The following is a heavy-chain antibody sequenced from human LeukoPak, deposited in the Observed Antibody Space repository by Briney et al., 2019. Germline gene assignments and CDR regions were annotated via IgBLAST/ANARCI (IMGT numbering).Heavy chain of an antibody. CDR2: INPHNGDT. J-gene: IGHJ4*02. D-gene: IGHD2-15*01. CDR3: ATVRDIVVGGGPYYFDY. Sequence: ASVKVSCKASGYTXIGYYLHWVRQAPGQGLEWMGWINPHNGDTNYAQKFQGRVTMTRDTSTTTAYMDLSRLKSDDTAVYYCATVRDIVVGGGPYYFDYWGQGTLVTVSS. CDR1: GYTXIGYY. V-gene: IGHV1-2*02.